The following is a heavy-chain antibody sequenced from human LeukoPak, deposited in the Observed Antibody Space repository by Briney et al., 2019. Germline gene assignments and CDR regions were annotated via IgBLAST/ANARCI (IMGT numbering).Heavy chain of an antibody. J-gene: IGHJ5*01. D-gene: IGHD4-23*01. CDR1: GFTFSSYG. CDR2: ISSSNGDI. V-gene: IGHV3-21*01. CDR3: VRDADGGNSWFDS. Sequence: PGGSLRLSCAASGFTFSSYGMHWVRQAPGKGLEWVSWISSSNGDIYYADSVRGRFTISRDDAKKSLYLQMNSLRAEDTAVYYCVRDADGGNSWFDSWGQGTLVTVSS.